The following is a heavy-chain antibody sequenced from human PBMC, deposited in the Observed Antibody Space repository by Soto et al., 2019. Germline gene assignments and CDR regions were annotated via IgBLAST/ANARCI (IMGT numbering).Heavy chain of an antibody. CDR2: IDTDNGNS. Sequence: ASVKVSCKASGYPFSSYPVHWVRQAPGQRLEWMGWIDTDNGNSKYSHKFQGRITITRDTSATTVYMEVSSLRSEDTAVYYCARAALAYCSGDTCYSGNYFDYWGQGTLVTVS. J-gene: IGHJ4*02. CDR1: GYPFSSYP. D-gene: IGHD2-15*01. V-gene: IGHV1-3*04. CDR3: ARAALAYCSGDTCYSGNYFDY.